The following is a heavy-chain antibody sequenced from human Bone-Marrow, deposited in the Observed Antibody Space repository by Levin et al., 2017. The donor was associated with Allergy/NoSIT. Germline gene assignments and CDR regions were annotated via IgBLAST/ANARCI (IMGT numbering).Heavy chain of an antibody. D-gene: IGHD2/OR15-2a*01. V-gene: IGHV3-74*01. Sequence: GGSLRLSCAASGFTFNIYWFHWVRHVPGKGLMWVSRINRYGTTTTYADAVKGRFTISRDNAKNTVFLEMTSLTAEDTGLYFCAREESGNSRSYDYWGQGTLVTVSS. J-gene: IGHJ4*02. CDR2: INRYGTTT. CDR3: AREESGNSRSYDY. CDR1: GFTFNIYW.